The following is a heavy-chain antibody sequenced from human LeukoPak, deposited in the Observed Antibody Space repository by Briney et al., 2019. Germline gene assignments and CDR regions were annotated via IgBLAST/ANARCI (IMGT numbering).Heavy chain of an antibody. CDR2: INPNSGGT. V-gene: IGHV1-2*02. D-gene: IGHD3-22*01. J-gene: IGHJ6*03. CDR3: ARGPFDYYDRTQTYMDV. Sequence: ASVKVSCKASGYTFTGYHMHWVRQAPGQGLEWMGWINPNSGGTNYAQKFQGRVTMTRDTSISTAYMGLSRLRSDDTAVYYCARGPFDYYDRTQTYMDVWGKGTTVTVSS. CDR1: GYTFTGYH.